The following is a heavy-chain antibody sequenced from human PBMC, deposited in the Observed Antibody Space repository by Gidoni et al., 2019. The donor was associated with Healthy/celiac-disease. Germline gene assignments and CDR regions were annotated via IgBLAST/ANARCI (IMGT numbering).Heavy chain of an antibody. Sequence: QVQLVESGGGVVQPGRSLRLSCAASGFTFSSYGMHWVRQAPGKGLEWVAVISYDGSNKYYADSVKGRFTISRDNSKNTLYLQMNSLRAEDTAVYYCAKVAAAGGNYYYYYGMDVWGQGTTVTVSS. J-gene: IGHJ6*02. CDR1: GFTFSSYG. CDR2: ISYDGSNK. D-gene: IGHD6-13*01. V-gene: IGHV3-30*18. CDR3: AKVAAAGGNYYYYYGMDV.